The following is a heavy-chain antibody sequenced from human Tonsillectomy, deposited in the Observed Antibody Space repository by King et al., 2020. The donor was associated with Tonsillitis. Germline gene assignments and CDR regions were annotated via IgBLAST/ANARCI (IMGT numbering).Heavy chain of an antibody. CDR1: GGSISSYY. CDR2: INYSGST. D-gene: IGHD6-19*01. J-gene: IGHJ4*02. CDR3: ARESGDRGLVYFDY. V-gene: IGHV4-59*01. Sequence: VQLQESGPGLVKPSDTLSLTCTVSGGSISSYYWSWIRQPPGKGLEWIGYINYSGSTNYNPSLKSRVTISVDTSKNQFSLKLSSVTAADTAVYYCARESGDRGLVYFDYWGQGTLVTVSS.